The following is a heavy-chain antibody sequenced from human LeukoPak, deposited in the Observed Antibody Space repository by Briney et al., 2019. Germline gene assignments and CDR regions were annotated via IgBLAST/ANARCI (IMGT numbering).Heavy chain of an antibody. Sequence: SVKVSCKASGGTFSSYAISWVRQAPGQGLEWMGGIIPIFGTAKYAQKFQGRVTITADESTSTAYMELSSLRSENTAVYYCARDSDDYGDYFWFDPWGQGTLVTVSS. D-gene: IGHD4-17*01. CDR3: ARDSDDYGDYFWFDP. J-gene: IGHJ5*02. CDR1: GGTFSSYA. V-gene: IGHV1-69*13. CDR2: IIPIFGTA.